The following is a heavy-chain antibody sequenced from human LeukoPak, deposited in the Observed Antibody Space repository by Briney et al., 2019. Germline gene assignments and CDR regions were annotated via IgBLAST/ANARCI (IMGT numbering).Heavy chain of an antibody. CDR3: ARGGDRPLYCSGGSCYDSGDPTAFDY. CDR2: INHSGST. Sequence: SETLSLTCAVYGGSFSGYYWSWIRQPPGKGLEWIGGINHSGSTNYNPSLKSRVTISVDTSKNQFSLKLSSATAADTAVYYCARGGDRPLYCSGGSCYDSGDPTAFDYWGQGTLVTVSS. V-gene: IGHV4-34*01. CDR1: GGSFSGYY. D-gene: IGHD2-15*01. J-gene: IGHJ4*02.